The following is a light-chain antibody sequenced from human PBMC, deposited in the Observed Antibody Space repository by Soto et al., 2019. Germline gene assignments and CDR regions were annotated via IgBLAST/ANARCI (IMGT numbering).Light chain of an antibody. V-gene: IGLV1-44*01. Sequence: QSVLTQPPSASETPGQRVTISCSGSSSNLGTHTVNWYQQVPGTAPKLLIYSTNQRPSGVPDRISGSKSGTSASLAISGLQSDDEADYYCAAWHDSLNGPVFGGGTMVTVL. CDR1: SSNLGTHT. CDR3: AAWHDSLNGPV. J-gene: IGLJ2*01. CDR2: STN.